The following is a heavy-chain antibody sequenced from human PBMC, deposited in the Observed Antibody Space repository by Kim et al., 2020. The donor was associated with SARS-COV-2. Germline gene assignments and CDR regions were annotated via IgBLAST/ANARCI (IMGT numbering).Heavy chain of an antibody. J-gene: IGHJ4*02. CDR1: GGSISSSSYY. Sequence: SETLSLTCTVSGGSISSSSYYWGWIRQPPGKGLEWIGSIYYSGSTYYNPSLKSRVTISVDTSKNQFSLKLSSVTAADTAVYYCARQAVSIAAPVFDYWGQGTLVTVSS. CDR2: IYYSGST. CDR3: ARQAVSIAAPVFDY. D-gene: IGHD6-6*01. V-gene: IGHV4-39*01.